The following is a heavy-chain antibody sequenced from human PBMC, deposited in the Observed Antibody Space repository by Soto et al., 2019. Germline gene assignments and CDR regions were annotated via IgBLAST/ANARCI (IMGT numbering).Heavy chain of an antibody. CDR2: VTGSGSQI. J-gene: IGHJ5*02. Sequence: AGSVRLSCAASGFTISTYAMTWVRQAPGKGLECVSGVTGSGSQIHYADSVKGRFTISKDNSKNTLYLQMSSLREEDTALYYCAKDAVYKDGLWLMDSWGQGTLVTVSS. V-gene: IGHV3-23*01. CDR3: AKDAVYKDGLWLMDS. D-gene: IGHD2-21*01. CDR1: GFTISTYA.